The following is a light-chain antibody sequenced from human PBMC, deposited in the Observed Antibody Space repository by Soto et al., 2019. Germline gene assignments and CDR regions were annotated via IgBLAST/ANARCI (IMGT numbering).Light chain of an antibody. CDR3: ASYTSSSTLGI. V-gene: IGLV2-14*01. CDR1: SSDVGGYNY. Sequence: QPVLTQPASVSGSPGQSITISCTGTSSDVGGYNYVSWYQHSPGKAPKVVIYEVNNRPSGVSNRFSGSKSGNTASLTISGLQAEDEGDYYCASYTSSSTLGIFGGGTKVTVL. CDR2: EVN. J-gene: IGLJ2*01.